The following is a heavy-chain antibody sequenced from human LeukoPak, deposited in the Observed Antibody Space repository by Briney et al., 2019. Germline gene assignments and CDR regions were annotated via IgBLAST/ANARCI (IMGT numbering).Heavy chain of an antibody. D-gene: IGHD6-13*01. CDR3: AKGYSSSWSSFDY. V-gene: IGHV3-33*06. CDR2: IWYDGSNK. Sequence: GRSLRLSCAASGFTFSSYGMHWVRQAPGKGLEWVAVIWYDGSNKCYADSVKGRFTISRDNSKNTLYLQMNSLRAEDTAVYYCAKGYSSSWSSFDYWGQGTLVTVSS. CDR1: GFTFSSYG. J-gene: IGHJ4*02.